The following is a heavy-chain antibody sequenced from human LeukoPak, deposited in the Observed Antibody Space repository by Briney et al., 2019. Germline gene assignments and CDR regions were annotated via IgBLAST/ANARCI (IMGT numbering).Heavy chain of an antibody. Sequence: PSETLSLTCTVSGGSISGYYWSWIRQSPGKGLEWIGYISYSGGSTNYDPSLKSRVTISVDTSKNQFSLKLISVTAADTAVYYCARRRDAFDIWGQGTMVTVSS. CDR3: ARRRDAFDI. J-gene: IGHJ3*02. V-gene: IGHV4-59*08. CDR1: GGSISGYY. CDR2: ISYSGGST.